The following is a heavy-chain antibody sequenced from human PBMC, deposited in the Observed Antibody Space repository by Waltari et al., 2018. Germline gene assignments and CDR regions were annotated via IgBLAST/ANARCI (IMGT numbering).Heavy chain of an antibody. J-gene: IGHJ4*02. CDR2: MNGDGTSV. CDR3: VREGWEPTAPDS. D-gene: IGHD1-26*01. Sequence: EVHLVESGGGLVQSGGSLRLSCAASGFTFSSYWMHWVRQAPGKGLVWFSRMNGDGTSVSYADSVKGRFTIVRDNAKNTVSLQMNRLSAEDSARYFCVREGWEPTAPDSWGQGALVTVSS. CDR1: GFTFSSYW. V-gene: IGHV3-74*01.